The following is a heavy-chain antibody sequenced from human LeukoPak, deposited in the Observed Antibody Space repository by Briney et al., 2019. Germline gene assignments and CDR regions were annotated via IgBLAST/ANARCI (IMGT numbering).Heavy chain of an antibody. D-gene: IGHD1-1*01. CDR3: TRDRGAYNLYDY. J-gene: IGHJ4*02. CDR1: GFTFGDYA. V-gene: IGHV3-49*03. CDR2: IRSKAYGETA. Sequence: GGSLRLSCTASGFTFGDYAMSWIRQAPGMGLEWEGFIRSKAYGETADYAASVKGRFTISRDDSKAIAYLQMNSLKTEDTAVYHCTRDRGAYNLYDYWGQGTLVTVSS.